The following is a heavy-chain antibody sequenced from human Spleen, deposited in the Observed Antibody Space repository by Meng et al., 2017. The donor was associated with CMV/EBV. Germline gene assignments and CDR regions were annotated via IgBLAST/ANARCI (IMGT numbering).Heavy chain of an antibody. D-gene: IGHD3-3*01. Sequence: LSTTGVGVGWLRRPPGKALEWLAVIFWNGGQDYSPSLQNRVTITTDTSEAQVVLTMTNMDPVDTATYYCARLHSFYDYWSGYYVADPWGQGTLVTVSS. CDR3: ARLHSFYDYWSGYYVADP. CDR2: IFWNGGQ. J-gene: IGHJ5*02. CDR1: LSTTGVG. V-gene: IGHV2-5*01.